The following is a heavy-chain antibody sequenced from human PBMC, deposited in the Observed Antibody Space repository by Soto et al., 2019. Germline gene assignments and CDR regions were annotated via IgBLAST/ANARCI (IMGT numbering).Heavy chain of an antibody. J-gene: IGHJ5*02. D-gene: IGHD2-15*01. V-gene: IGHV1-69*01. CDR3: ARGGARTSCSGDHCQQLYNWIDP. CDR2: IVPIFGST. Sequence: QVQLEQSGAEVKKPGSSVRVSCKASGDTVSRYTITWVRQAPGQGLEWMGGIVPIFGSTTYAERFQGRVTLTADDSTSTAYMDLSGLTSDDTAVYYCARGGARTSCSGDHCQQLYNWIDPWGQGTLVTVSS. CDR1: GDTVSRYT.